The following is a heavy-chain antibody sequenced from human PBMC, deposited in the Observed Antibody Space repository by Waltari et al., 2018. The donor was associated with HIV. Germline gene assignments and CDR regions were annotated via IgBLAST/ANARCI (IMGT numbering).Heavy chain of an antibody. CDR3: ARDRSPGRGQYYFDY. CDR2: INPNSGGT. CDR1: GYTFTGYY. J-gene: IGHJ4*02. D-gene: IGHD2-8*02. V-gene: IGHV1-2*02. Sequence: QVQLVQSGAEVKKPGASVKVSCKASGYTFTGYYLHWVRQAPGQGLEWMGWINPNSGGTNYAQKFQGRVTMTRDTSISTAYMELSRLRSDDTAVYYCARDRSPGRGQYYFDYWGQGTLVTVSS.